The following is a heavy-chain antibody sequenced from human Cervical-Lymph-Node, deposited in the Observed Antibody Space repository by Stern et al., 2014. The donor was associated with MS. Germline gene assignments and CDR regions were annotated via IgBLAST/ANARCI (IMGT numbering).Heavy chain of an antibody. J-gene: IGHJ6*02. Sequence: VQLVESGPGQVKPSETLSLTCTVSGGSISSYYWTWIRQPPGKGLEWIGDISSSGDTTYNPPLTRRASPTVDTPTNQLTLWLSSVTAADTAVYYCARASVGRWYSHSVPLLQGQSEDSRYYYSGLDVWGQGTTVTVSS. D-gene: IGHD6-13*01. CDR1: GGSISSYY. CDR3: ARASVGRWYSHSVPLLQGQSEDSRYYYSGLDV. V-gene: IGHV4-59*01. CDR2: ISSSGDT.